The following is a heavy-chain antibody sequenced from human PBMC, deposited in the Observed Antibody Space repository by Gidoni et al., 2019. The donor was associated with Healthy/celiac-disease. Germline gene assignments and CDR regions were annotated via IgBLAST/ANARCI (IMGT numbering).Heavy chain of an antibody. CDR2: ISYDGSNK. D-gene: IGHD2-21*02. V-gene: IGHV3-30-3*01. CDR1: GFTFSSYA. J-gene: IGHJ4*02. Sequence: QVQLVESGGGAVQPGRSLRLSCAASGFTFSSYAMHWVRQAPGKGLEWVAVISYDGSNKYYADSVKGRFTISRDNSKNTLYLQMNSLRAEDTAVYYCARDGDCGGDCYSLDYWGQGTLVTVSS. CDR3: ARDGDCGGDCYSLDY.